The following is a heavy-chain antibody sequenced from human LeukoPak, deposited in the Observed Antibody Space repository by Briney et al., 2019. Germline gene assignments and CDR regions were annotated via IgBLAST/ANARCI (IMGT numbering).Heavy chain of an antibody. J-gene: IGHJ4*02. D-gene: IGHD6-13*01. Sequence: GGSLRLSCVASGFTFSSFAMTWVRQAPGKGLEWVSGISGSGGGTYYADSVKGRFTISRDNSKNTVYLQMNSLRAEDPALYFCAKDRDIAVADSDYWGQGTLVTVSS. V-gene: IGHV3-23*01. CDR1: GFTFSSFA. CDR2: ISGSGGGT. CDR3: AKDRDIAVADSDY.